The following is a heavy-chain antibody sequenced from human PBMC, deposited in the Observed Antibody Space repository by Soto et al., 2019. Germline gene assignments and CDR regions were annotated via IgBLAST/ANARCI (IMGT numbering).Heavy chain of an antibody. CDR1: GGSVSIGSFH. CDR2: IFYNGTA. V-gene: IGHV4-61*01. Sequence: SETLSLTCSVSGGSVSIGSFHWSCIRQPPGKGLQFIGSIFYNGTANYSPSLKNRVSISIDTSQSQFFLQLISVAAADTAVYYCARIGGWYDIDFWGQGSLVTVS. CDR3: ARIGGWYDIDF. D-gene: IGHD6-19*01. J-gene: IGHJ4*02.